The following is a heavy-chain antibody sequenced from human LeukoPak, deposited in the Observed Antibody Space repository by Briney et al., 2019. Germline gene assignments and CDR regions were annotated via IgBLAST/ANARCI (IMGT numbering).Heavy chain of an antibody. D-gene: IGHD3-22*01. J-gene: IGHJ3*02. CDR1: GFPFSSYS. CDR3: ARDPHYYDRKAFDI. V-gene: IGHV3-21*01. CDR2: ISSSSSYI. Sequence: PGGSLRLSCAASGFPFSSYSMNWVRPAPGKGLEWVSSISSSSSYIYYADSVKGRFTISRDNAKNSLYLQMNSLRAEDTAVYYCARDPHYYDRKAFDIWGQGTMVTVSS.